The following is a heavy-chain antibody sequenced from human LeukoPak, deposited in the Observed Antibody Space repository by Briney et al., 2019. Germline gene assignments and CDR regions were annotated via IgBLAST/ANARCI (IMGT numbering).Heavy chain of an antibody. V-gene: IGHV3-23*01. CDR3: AKSGSYYPHYNWFDP. CDR2: ISGSGGST. CDR1: GFTFSSYA. D-gene: IGHD1-26*01. Sequence: PGGSLRLSCAASGFTFSSYAMSWVRQAPGKGLEWVSAISGSGGSTYYADSVKGRFTISRDNSKNTLYLQMNSLRAEDTAVYYCAKSGSYYPHYNWFDPWSQGTLVTVSS. J-gene: IGHJ5*02.